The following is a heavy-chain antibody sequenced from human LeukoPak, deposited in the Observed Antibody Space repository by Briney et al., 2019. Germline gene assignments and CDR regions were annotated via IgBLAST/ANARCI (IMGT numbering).Heavy chain of an antibody. J-gene: IGHJ3*02. V-gene: IGHV1-2*06. Sequence: ASVKVSCKASGYTFTGYYMHWVRQAPGQGLEWMGRINPNSGGTNYAQKFQGRVTMTRDTSISTAYMELSRLRSDDTAVYYCAREDYDFWSGSGAFDIWGQGTMVTVS. CDR1: GYTFTGYY. CDR2: INPNSGGT. D-gene: IGHD3-3*01. CDR3: AREDYDFWSGSGAFDI.